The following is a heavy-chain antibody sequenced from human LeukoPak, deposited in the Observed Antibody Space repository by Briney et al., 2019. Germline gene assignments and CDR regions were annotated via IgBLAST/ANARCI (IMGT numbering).Heavy chain of an antibody. CDR3: AGAGGMATMRYYYYYMDV. J-gene: IGHJ6*03. D-gene: IGHD5-24*01. Sequence: QAGGSLRLSCAASGFTFSSYAMHWVRQAPGKGLEYVSAISSNGGTTYYANSVKGRFTISRDNSKNTLFLQMNSLRAEDTAVYYCAGAGGMATMRYYYYYMDVGGKGTTVTISS. CDR1: GFTFSSYA. V-gene: IGHV3-64*01. CDR2: ISSNGGTT.